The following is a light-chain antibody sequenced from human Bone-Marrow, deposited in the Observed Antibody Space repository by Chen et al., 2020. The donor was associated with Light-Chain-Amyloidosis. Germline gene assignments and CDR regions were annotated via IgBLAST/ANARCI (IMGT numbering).Light chain of an antibody. CDR2: DDS. CDR3: PVWDRSSDRPV. V-gene: IGLV3-21*02. J-gene: IGLJ3*02. Sequence: SYVLTQPSSVSVAPGQTATIACGGNNIGSTSVHWYQQTPGQAPLLFVYDDSDRPSGIPERLSGSNSGNPANLTISRXEAGNEADYYCPVWDRSSDRPVFGGGTKLTVL. CDR1: NIGSTS.